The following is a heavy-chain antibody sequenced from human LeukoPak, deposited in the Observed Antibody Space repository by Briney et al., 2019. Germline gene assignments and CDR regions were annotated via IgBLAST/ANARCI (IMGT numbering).Heavy chain of an antibody. CDR2: ISSSSSYI. V-gene: IGHV3-21*01. J-gene: IGHJ4*02. Sequence: KAGGSLRLSCAASGFTFSSYSMNWVRQAPGKGLEWVSSISSSSSYIYYADSVKGRFTISRDNAKNSLYLQMNSLRAEDTAVYYCARDIVVVVAAKGGDLYDYWGQGTLVTVSS. CDR1: GFTFSSYS. D-gene: IGHD2-15*01. CDR3: ARDIVVVVAAKGGDLYDY.